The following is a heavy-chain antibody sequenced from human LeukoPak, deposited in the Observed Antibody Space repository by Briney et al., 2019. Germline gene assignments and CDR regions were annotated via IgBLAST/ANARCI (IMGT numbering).Heavy chain of an antibody. CDR3: ARRRGYSGYYYMDV. Sequence: SETLSLTCAVSGYSISSDYYWDWIRQPPVRGLEWIGSIYHGGSTYYSPSLRSRVTISLDTSRNQFSLKLSSVAAADTAVYYCARRRGYSGYYYMDVWGKGTTVTVSS. J-gene: IGHJ6*03. V-gene: IGHV4-38-2*01. CDR2: IYHGGST. CDR1: GYSISSDYY. D-gene: IGHD3-10*01.